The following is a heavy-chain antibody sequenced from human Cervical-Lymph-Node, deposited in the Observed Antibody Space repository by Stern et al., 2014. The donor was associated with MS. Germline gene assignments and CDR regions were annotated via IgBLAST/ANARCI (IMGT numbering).Heavy chain of an antibody. CDR3: AKDLHPPLITSDSWSTYTPPYYAMDV. V-gene: IGHV3-9*01. J-gene: IGHJ6*02. CDR1: GSSLDDYT. Sequence: VQLEESGGALVQPGRSLRLSCAASGSSLDDYTMHWVRQAPGKGLEWISGISFISGTIGSADSFKGRFTISRDNAKNSLYLQMNSLRVEDTALYYCAKDLHPPLITSDSWSTYTPPYYAMDVWGQGTTVTVS. D-gene: IGHD3-3*01. CDR2: ISFISGTI.